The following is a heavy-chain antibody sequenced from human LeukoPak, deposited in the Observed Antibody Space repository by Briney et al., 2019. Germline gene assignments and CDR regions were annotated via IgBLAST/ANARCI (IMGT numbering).Heavy chain of an antibody. V-gene: IGHV3-11*04. CDR1: GFTFSDYY. J-gene: IGHJ3*02. CDR3: ARALNDAFDI. Sequence: GGSLRLSCGASGFTFSDYYMGWIRQAPGKGLEWVSYISNSGSGTYYPDSVMGRFTISRDNAKKSLYLQVKSLRAEDTAVYYCARALNDAFDIWGQGTMVTVSS. CDR2: ISNSGSGT.